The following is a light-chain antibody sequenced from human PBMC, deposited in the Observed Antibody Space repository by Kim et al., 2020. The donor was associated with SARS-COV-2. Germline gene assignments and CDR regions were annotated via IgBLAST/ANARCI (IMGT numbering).Light chain of an antibody. J-gene: IGKJ4*01. CDR2: GAS. V-gene: IGKV3-20*01. CDR1: QSVRSSF. CDR3: QHYGSSRLT. Sequence: EIVLTQSPGPLSLSPGERATLSCTASQSVRSSFLAWYQQKPGQAPRFLIYGASSRATGIPDRFSGSGSGTDFTLTISRLEPEDFAVYYCQHYGSSRLTFGGGTKVDIK.